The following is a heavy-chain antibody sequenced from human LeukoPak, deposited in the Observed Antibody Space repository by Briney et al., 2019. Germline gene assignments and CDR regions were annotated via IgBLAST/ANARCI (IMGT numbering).Heavy chain of an antibody. J-gene: IGHJ4*02. D-gene: IGHD3-22*01. CDR1: GYTSTSYG. CDR2: ISAYNGNT. V-gene: IGHV1-18*01. Sequence: ASVKVSCKASGYTSTSYGISWVRQAPGQGLEWMGWISAYNGNTNCAQKLQGRVTMTTDTSTSTAYMELRSLRSDDTAVYYCARAQQTDYDSSGPLSYWGQGTLVTVSS. CDR3: ARAQQTDYDSSGPLSY.